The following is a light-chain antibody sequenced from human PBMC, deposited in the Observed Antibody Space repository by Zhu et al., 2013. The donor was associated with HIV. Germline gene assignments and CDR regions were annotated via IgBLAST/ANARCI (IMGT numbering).Light chain of an antibody. V-gene: IGLV3-21*02. Sequence: SYELTQPPSVSVAPGETARITCGGNNIGSKGVHWYQHKTGQAPVLVVYDDRDRPSGIPERFSGSNSGNTATLTISRVEAGDEAAYYCQVWDRTSDNLVVFGGGTKVTVL. J-gene: IGLJ3*02. CDR3: QVWDRTSDNLVV. CDR2: DDR. CDR1: NIGSKG.